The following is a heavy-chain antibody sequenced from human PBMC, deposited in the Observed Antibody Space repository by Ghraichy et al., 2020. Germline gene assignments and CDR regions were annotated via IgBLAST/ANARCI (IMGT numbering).Heavy chain of an antibody. Sequence: ASVKVSCKASGYTFTSYYMHWVRQAPGQGLEWMGIINPSGGSTSYAQKFQGRVTMTRDTSTSTVYMELSSLRSEDTAVYYCARDYYDSSGYNYWYFDLWGRGTLVTVSS. D-gene: IGHD3-22*01. CDR2: INPSGGST. V-gene: IGHV1-46*03. J-gene: IGHJ2*01. CDR1: GYTFTSYY. CDR3: ARDYYDSSGYNYWYFDL.